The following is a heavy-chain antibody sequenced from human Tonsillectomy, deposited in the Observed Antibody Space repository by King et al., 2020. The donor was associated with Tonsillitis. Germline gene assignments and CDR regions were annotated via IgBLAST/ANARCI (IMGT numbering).Heavy chain of an antibody. D-gene: IGHD3-22*01. V-gene: IGHV2-70*04. CDR1: GFSLSNSEMR. Sequence: TLKESGPALVKPTQTLTLTCTFSGFSLSNSEMRVGWIRQPPGKALEWLARIDWNDDEFYSTSLMTRLTIPKDTSKNQVVLTMTNMDPVDTATYYCARIQEGRYYFDSSGYYYYYYYMDVWGTGTTVTVSS. CDR3: ARIQEGRYYFDSSGYYYYYYYMDV. CDR2: IDWNDDE. J-gene: IGHJ6*03.